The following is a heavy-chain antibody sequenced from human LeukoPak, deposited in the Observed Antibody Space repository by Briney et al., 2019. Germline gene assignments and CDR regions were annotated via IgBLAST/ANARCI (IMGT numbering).Heavy chain of an antibody. Sequence: SETLSLTCAVYGGSFSGYYWSWIRQPPGKGLEWIGEINHSGSTNYNPSLKSRVTISVDTSKNQFSLKLSSVTAADTAVYYCARASDILTGPLGYWGQGTLVTVSS. D-gene: IGHD3-9*01. CDR1: GGSFSGYY. CDR3: ARASDILTGPLGY. J-gene: IGHJ4*02. V-gene: IGHV4-34*01. CDR2: INHSGST.